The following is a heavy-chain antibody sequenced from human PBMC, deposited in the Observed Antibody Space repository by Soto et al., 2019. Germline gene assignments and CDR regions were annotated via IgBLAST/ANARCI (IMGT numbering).Heavy chain of an antibody. J-gene: IGHJ4*02. V-gene: IGHV5-51*01. CDR1: GYSFTTYW. Sequence: GESLKISCQGSGYSFTTYWIGWVRQMPGKGLEWMGIVSPGGSDTTYSPSFQGQVTISADKSISTAYLQWSSLKASDTAMYYCARLDYYDSSGYYYSAHFDYWGQGTLVTVSS. D-gene: IGHD3-22*01. CDR2: VSPGGSDT. CDR3: ARLDYYDSSGYYYSAHFDY.